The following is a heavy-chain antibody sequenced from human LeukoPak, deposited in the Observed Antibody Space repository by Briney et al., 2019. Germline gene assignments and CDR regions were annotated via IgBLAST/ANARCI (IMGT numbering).Heavy chain of an antibody. D-gene: IGHD3-10*01. J-gene: IGHJ3*02. V-gene: IGHV3-7*01. CDR1: GFTFSSYW. Sequence: GGSLRLSCAASGFTFSSYWMSWVRQAPGKGLEWVANIKQDGSEKYYVDSVKGRFTISRDNAKNSLYLQMNSLRAEDTAVYYCARDRRNYYYGSGSYVGDHGQNDAFDIWGQGTMVTVSS. CDR2: IKQDGSEK. CDR3: ARDRRNYYYGSGSYVGDHGQNDAFDI.